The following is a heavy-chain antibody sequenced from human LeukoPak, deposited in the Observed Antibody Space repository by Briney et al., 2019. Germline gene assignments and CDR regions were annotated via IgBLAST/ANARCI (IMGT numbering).Heavy chain of an antibody. CDR3: ARGGSHYYYYYYMDV. CDR2: INPNSGGT. Sequence: GASVKVSCKASGYTFTGYYMHWVRQAPGQGLEWMGWINPNSGGTNYAQKFQGRVTMTRDTSISTAYMELSRLRSDDTAVYYCARGGSHYYYYYYMDVWGKGTTVTVSS. J-gene: IGHJ6*03. CDR1: GYTFTGYY. V-gene: IGHV1-2*02. D-gene: IGHD1-26*01.